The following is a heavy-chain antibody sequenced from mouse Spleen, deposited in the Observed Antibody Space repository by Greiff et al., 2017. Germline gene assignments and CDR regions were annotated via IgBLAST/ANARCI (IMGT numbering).Heavy chain of an antibody. J-gene: IGHJ1*01. CDR3: ARAANWDGYFDV. Sequence: QVQLQQPGAELVRPGSSVKLSCKASGYTFTSYWMDWVKQRPGQGLEWIGNIYPSDSETHYNQKFKDKATLTVDKSSSTAYMQLSSLTSEDSAVYYCARAANWDGYFDVWGAGTTVTVSS. CDR1: GYTFTSYW. CDR2: IYPSDSET. D-gene: IGHD4-1*01. V-gene: IGHV1-61*01.